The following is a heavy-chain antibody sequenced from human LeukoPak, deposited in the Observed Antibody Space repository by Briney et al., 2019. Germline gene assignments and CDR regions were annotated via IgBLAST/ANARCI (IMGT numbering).Heavy chain of an antibody. CDR2: FDPEDGET. V-gene: IGHV1-24*01. CDR3: ATVRGSSWYFDY. CDR1: GCTLTELS. Sequence: ASVKVSCKVSGCTLTELSMHWVRQAPGKGLEWMGGFDPEDGETIYAQKFQGRVTMTEDTSTDTAYMELSSLRSEDTAVYYCATVRGSSWYFDYWGQGTLVTVSS. D-gene: IGHD6-13*01. J-gene: IGHJ4*02.